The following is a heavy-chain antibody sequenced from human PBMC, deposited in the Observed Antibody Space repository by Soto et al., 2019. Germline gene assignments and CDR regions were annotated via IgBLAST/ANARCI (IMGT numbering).Heavy chain of an antibody. J-gene: IGHJ5*02. V-gene: IGHV1-3*01. CDR1: GYTFTSYA. Sequence: ASVKVSCKASGYTFTSYAMHWVRQAPGQRLEWMGWINAGNGNTKYSQKFQGRVTITRGTSASTAYMELSSLRSEDTAVYYCARGALVGARTYNWFDPWGQGTLVTVSS. CDR2: INAGNGNT. D-gene: IGHD1-26*01. CDR3: ARGALVGARTYNWFDP.